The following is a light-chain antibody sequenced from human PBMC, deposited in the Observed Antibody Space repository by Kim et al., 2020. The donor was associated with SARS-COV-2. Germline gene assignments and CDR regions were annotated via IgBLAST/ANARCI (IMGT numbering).Light chain of an antibody. Sequence: SYELTQPPSVSGSPGKTASITCSGDKLGDKYACWYQQKPGQSPVLVIYQDSKRPSGIPERFSGSNSGNTATLTISGTKAMDEADYYCQAWDSSTVVFGGGTQLTVL. J-gene: IGLJ2*01. CDR3: QAWDSSTVV. CDR2: QDS. CDR1: KLGDKY. V-gene: IGLV3-1*01.